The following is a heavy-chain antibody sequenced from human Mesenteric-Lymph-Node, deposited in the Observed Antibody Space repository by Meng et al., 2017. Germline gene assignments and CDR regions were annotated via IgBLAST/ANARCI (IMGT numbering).Heavy chain of an antibody. CDR1: GYNFTNYG. CDR2: ISAYNGNT. Sequence: QAQWVQAGGEVKKPGASVKVSCKASGYNFTNYGITWVRQAPGQGLEWMGWISAYNGNTNYAQTLQGRVTMTTDTSTSTAYMELGSLRSDDTAVYYCARVEVGITSGDYWGQGTLVTVSS. D-gene: IGHD1-26*01. V-gene: IGHV1-18*01. CDR3: ARVEVGITSGDY. J-gene: IGHJ4*02.